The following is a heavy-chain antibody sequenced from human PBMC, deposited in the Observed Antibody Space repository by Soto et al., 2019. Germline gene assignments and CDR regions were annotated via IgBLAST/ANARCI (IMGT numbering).Heavy chain of an antibody. CDR2: IYYSGST. D-gene: IGHD4-4*01. CDR1: GGSISSSSYY. Sequence: PSETLSLTCTVSGGSISSSSYYWGWIRQPPGKGLEWIGSIYYSGSTYYNPSLKSRVTISVDTSKNQFSLKLSSVTAADTAVYYCAHSIRYYYYGMDVWGQGTTVTVSS. V-gene: IGHV4-39*07. J-gene: IGHJ6*02. CDR3: AHSIRYYYYGMDV.